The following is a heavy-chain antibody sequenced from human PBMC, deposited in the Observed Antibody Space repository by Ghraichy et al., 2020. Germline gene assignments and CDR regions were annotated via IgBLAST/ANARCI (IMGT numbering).Heavy chain of an antibody. Sequence: SETLSLTCAVYGGSFSGYYWSWIRQPPGKGLEWIGEINHSGSTNYNPSLKSRVTISVDTSKNQFSLKLSSVTAADTAVYYCARVRHDSSGYYLDAFDIWGQGTMVTVSS. CDR1: GGSFSGYY. CDR3: ARVRHDSSGYYLDAFDI. D-gene: IGHD3-22*01. CDR2: INHSGST. V-gene: IGHV4-34*01. J-gene: IGHJ3*02.